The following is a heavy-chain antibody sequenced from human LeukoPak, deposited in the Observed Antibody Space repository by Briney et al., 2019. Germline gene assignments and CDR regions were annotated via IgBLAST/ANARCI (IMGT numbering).Heavy chain of an antibody. CDR2: ISYDGSNK. CDR1: GFTFSSYA. V-gene: IGHV3-30-3*01. D-gene: IGHD1-1*01. J-gene: IGHJ4*02. Sequence: GGSLRLSCAASGFTFSSYAMHWVRQAPGKGLEWVAVISYDGSNKYYADSVKGRFTISRDNSKNTLYLQMNSLRDEDTAVYYCARVAKETAYWGQGTLVTVSS. CDR3: ARVAKETAY.